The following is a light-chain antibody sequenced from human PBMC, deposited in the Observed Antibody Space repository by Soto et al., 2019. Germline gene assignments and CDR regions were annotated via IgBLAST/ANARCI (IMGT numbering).Light chain of an antibody. CDR3: QQYGSSLTWT. V-gene: IGKV3-20*01. CDR1: QSVSSSY. CDR2: GTS. J-gene: IGKJ1*01. Sequence: EIVLTQSPGIVSLSPGERATLSCRASQSVSSSYLAWYQQKPGQAPRLLIYGTSSRATGIPDRFCGSGSGTDFTLTISRLEPEDFAVYYWQQYGSSLTWTFGQGTKVEIK.